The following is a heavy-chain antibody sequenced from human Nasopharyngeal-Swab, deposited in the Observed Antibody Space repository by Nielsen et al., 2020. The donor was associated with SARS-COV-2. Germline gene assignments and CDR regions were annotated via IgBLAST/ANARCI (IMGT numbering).Heavy chain of an antibody. D-gene: IGHD5-24*01. Sequence: QAPGKGLEWIGSIYYSGSTYYNPSLKSRVTISVDTSKNRFSLKLSSVTAADTAVYYCARVARDHYYYGMDVWGQGTTVTVSS. V-gene: IGHV4-39*07. CDR2: IYYSGST. J-gene: IGHJ6*02. CDR3: ARVARDHYYYGMDV.